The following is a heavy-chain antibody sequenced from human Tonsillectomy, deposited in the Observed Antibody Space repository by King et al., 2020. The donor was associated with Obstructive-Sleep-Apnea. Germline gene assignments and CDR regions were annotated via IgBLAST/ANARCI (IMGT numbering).Heavy chain of an antibody. Sequence: QLQESGPGLVKPSETLSLTCTVSGDSISSHWWSWIRQSPGKGLEWIGCVHYSGSATYNPSLESRVTMSVDTSENQFSLRLTSVTAADTALYYCARDITQVGATFYFDYWGQGTLVTVSS. J-gene: IGHJ4*02. CDR1: GDSISSHW. CDR3: ARDITQVGATFYFDY. CDR2: VHYSGSA. V-gene: IGHV4-59*11. D-gene: IGHD1-26*01.